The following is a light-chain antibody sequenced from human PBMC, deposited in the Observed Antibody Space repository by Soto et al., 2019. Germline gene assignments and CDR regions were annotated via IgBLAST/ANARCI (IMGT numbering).Light chain of an antibody. J-gene: IGKJ2*01. CDR1: RSVGSL. V-gene: IGKV3-15*01. CDR2: RAS. Sequence: EIVLTQSPATLSVSPGERATLSCRASRSVGSLLAWYQQKPGQAPRLLIYRASSRATGISGSFSGSGSGTEFTLTITSLQSEDFAVYYCQQRSNWPPMYTFGQGTKLEIK. CDR3: QQRSNWPPMYT.